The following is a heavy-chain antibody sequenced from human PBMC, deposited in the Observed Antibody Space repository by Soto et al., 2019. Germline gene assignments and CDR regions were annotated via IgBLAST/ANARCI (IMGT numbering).Heavy chain of an antibody. CDR1: GGSFTGSY. CDR2: INHSGST. V-gene: IGHV4-34*01. Sequence: SETLSLTCVVSGGSFTGSYWSWIRQPPGKGLEWLGEINHSGSTNYKSSLRSRLAISADTSKNQFSLKLSSVTAADTAVYYCARSYTGSKLDYWGQGTPVTVSS. CDR3: ARSYTGSKLDY. D-gene: IGHD2-8*02. J-gene: IGHJ4*02.